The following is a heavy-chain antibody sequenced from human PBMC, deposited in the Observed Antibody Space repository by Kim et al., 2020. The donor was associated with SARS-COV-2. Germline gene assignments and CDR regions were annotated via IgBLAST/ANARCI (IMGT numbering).Heavy chain of an antibody. CDR2: IYYSGST. V-gene: IGHV4-39*07. J-gene: IGHJ5*02. D-gene: IGHD2-15*01. CDR3: ARSTKGYCSGGSCYSPTRWFDP. CDR1: GGSISSSSYY. Sequence: SETLSLTCTVSGGSISSSSYYWGWIRQPPGKGLEWIGSIYYSGSTYYNPSLKSRVTISVDTSKNQFSLKLSSVTAADTAVYYCARSTKGYCSGGSCYSPTRWFDPWGQGTLVTVSS.